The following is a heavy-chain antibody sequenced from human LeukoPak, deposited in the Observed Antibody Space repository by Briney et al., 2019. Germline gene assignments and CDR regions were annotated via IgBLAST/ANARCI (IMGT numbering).Heavy chain of an antibody. CDR1: GYTFTGYY. J-gene: IGHJ4*02. CDR2: ISAYNGNT. Sequence: ASVKVSCKASGYTFTGYYMHWVRQAPGQGLEWMGWISAYNGNTNYAQKLQGRVTMTTDTSTSTAYMELRSLRSDDTAVYYCAREYCGGDCYFDYWGQGTLVTVSS. D-gene: IGHD2-21*01. V-gene: IGHV1-18*04. CDR3: AREYCGGDCYFDY.